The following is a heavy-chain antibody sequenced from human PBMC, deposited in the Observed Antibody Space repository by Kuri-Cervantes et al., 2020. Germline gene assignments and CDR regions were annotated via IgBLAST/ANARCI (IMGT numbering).Heavy chain of an antibody. CDR3: ARVIPARYCSSTSCPYYYYYGMDV. Sequence: ASVKVSCKASGCTFSSYAISWVRQATGQGLEWMGWMNPNSGNTGYAQKFQGRVTMTRNTSISTAYMELSSLRSEDTAVYYCARVIPARYCSSTSCPYYYYYGMDVWGQGTMVTVSS. CDR2: MNPNSGNT. CDR1: GCTFSSYA. V-gene: IGHV1-8*02. D-gene: IGHD2-2*01. J-gene: IGHJ6*02.